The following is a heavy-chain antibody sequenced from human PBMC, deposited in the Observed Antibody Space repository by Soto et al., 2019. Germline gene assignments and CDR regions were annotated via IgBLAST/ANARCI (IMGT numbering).Heavy chain of an antibody. CDR3: VRVVAIPGYPDN. CDR1: GATFSSYA. CDR2: IVPTVDTS. V-gene: IGHV1-69*14. J-gene: IGHJ4*02. D-gene: IGHD5-12*01. Sequence: QVQLVQSGAEVRQPASSVKVSCKTSGATFSSYAITWVRQAPGQGLEWMGGIVPTVDTSTYAQKFQVRVKITADKFTNTVYMELSRLRSDDTAVYYCVRVVAIPGYPDNWGQGTLVTVSS.